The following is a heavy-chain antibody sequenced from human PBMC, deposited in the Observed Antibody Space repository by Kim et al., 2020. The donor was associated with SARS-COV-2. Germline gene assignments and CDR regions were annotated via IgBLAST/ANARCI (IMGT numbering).Heavy chain of an antibody. V-gene: IGHV1-3*01. Sequence: ASVKVSCKASGYTFTSYAMHWVRQAPGQRLEWMGWINAGNGNTKYSQKFQGRVTITRDTSASTAYMELSSLRSEDTAVYYCAREAVAGFNWFDPWGQGTLVTVSS. CDR2: INAGNGNT. CDR1: GYTFTSYA. CDR3: AREAVAGFNWFDP. D-gene: IGHD6-19*01. J-gene: IGHJ5*02.